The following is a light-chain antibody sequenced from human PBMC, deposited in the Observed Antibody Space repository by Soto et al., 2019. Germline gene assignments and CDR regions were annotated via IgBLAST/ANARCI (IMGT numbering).Light chain of an antibody. V-gene: IGKV1-39*01. CDR2: AAS. Sequence: DIQMTQSASSLSASFGDRVTITCGASQSITSYLNWYQQKPGKAPNLLIYAASSLQSGVPSRFRGSGYGTDFNLAISSLQTEDFATYYCQQTYGTFWTFGQGTKVDIK. CDR3: QQTYGTFWT. J-gene: IGKJ1*01. CDR1: QSITSY.